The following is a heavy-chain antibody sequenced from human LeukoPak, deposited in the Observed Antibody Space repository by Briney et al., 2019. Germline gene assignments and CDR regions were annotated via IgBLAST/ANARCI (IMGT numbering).Heavy chain of an antibody. V-gene: IGHV3-7*03. CDR3: GRGMDV. Sequence: GGSLRLSCVASGFPFSSYWMTWVRQAPGKGLEWVANIKQDRSEIYYVDSVKGRFTISRDNAKNSVYLQMNSLRADDTAVYYCGRGMDVWGQGTTVTVSS. CDR1: GFPFSSYW. J-gene: IGHJ6*02. CDR2: IKQDRSEI.